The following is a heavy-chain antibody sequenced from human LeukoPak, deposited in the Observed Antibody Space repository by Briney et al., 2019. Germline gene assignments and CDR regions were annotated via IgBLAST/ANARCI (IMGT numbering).Heavy chain of an antibody. CDR1: GCSITTGRY. CDR2: IYQSGST. Sequence: SETLSLTCAVSGCSITTGRYWGWIRLPPGKGLEWIGSIYQSGSTYYNPSLKSRVTISVDTSKNQFSLKLRSVTAADTAVYYCARSLSTAGIDYWGQGPWSPSPQ. V-gene: IGHV4-38-2*01. CDR3: ARSLSTAGIDY. D-gene: IGHD2-2*01. J-gene: IGHJ4*02.